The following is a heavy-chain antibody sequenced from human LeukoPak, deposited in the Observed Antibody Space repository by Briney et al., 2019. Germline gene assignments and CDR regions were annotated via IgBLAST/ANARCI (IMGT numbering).Heavy chain of an antibody. CDR2: ISSSSSYI. Sequence: PGGSLRLSCAASGFTFSSYSMNWVRQAPGKGLEWVSSISSSSSYIYYADSVKGRFTISRDNAKNSLYLQMNSLRAEDTAVYYCARDLMMEGRYFNYYMDVWGEGTTVTVSS. CDR1: GFTFSSYS. D-gene: IGHD2-8*01. J-gene: IGHJ6*03. CDR3: ARDLMMEGRYFNYYMDV. V-gene: IGHV3-21*01.